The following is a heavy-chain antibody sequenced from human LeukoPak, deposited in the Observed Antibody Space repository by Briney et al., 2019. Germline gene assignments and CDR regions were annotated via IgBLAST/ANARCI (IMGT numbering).Heavy chain of an antibody. D-gene: IGHD3-10*01. J-gene: IGHJ6*02. CDR3: ARDNPNYYGSGSYSPTWYYGMDV. Sequence: GGSLRLSCAASGFTVSSNYMSWVRQAPGKGLEWVSVIYSGSSTYYADSVKGRFTISRDNSKNTLYLQMNSLRAEDTAVYYCARDNPNYYGSGSYSPTWYYGMDVWGQGTTVTVS. V-gene: IGHV3-53*01. CDR1: GFTVSSNY. CDR2: IYSGSST.